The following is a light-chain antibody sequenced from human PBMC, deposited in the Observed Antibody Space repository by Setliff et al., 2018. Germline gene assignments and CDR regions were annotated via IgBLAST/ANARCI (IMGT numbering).Light chain of an antibody. Sequence: NFMLTQPHSVSESPGKTVTISCTRTSGTVASNYVQWYQQRPGSPPTTLIYEDSQRPSGAPDRFSGSIDRSSNSASLTISGLRTEDEADYYCQSYDNNNVIFGGGTK. J-gene: IGLJ2*01. CDR2: EDS. V-gene: IGLV6-57*01. CDR1: SGTVASNY. CDR3: QSYDNNNVI.